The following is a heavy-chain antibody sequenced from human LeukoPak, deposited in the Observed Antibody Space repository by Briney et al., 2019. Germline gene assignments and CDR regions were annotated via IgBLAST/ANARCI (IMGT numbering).Heavy chain of an antibody. Sequence: GGSLRLSCAASGFTFSSYAMSWVRQAPGKGLEWVSAISGSGGSTYYADSVKGRFTISRDNSKNTLYLQMKSLRAEDTAVYYCAKVVGQWLVRGFFDYWGQGTLVTVSS. CDR2: ISGSGGST. D-gene: IGHD6-19*01. CDR3: AKVVGQWLVRGFFDY. V-gene: IGHV3-23*01. J-gene: IGHJ4*02. CDR1: GFTFSSYA.